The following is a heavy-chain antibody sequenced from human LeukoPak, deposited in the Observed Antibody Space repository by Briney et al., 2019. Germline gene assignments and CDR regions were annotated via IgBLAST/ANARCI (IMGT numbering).Heavy chain of an antibody. Sequence: PSETLSLTCTVSGGSLDSFYWSWIRQPPGKGLEYIGYIYYSGTTNYDPSLKGRVTISVDMSKNRFSLKLISVTAADTAVYYCARDPPGKGALDFWGQGTLVTVSS. CDR1: GGSLDSFY. CDR3: ARDPPGKGALDF. D-gene: IGHD3-16*01. CDR2: IYYSGTT. V-gene: IGHV4-59*01. J-gene: IGHJ4*02.